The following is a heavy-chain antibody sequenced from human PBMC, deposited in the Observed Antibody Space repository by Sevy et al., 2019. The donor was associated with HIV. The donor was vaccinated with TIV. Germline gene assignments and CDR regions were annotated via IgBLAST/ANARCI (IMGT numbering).Heavy chain of an antibody. Sequence: GGSLRLSCAASGFTFSSYAMHWVRQAPGKGLEWVAVISYDGSNKYYADSVKGRFTISRDNSKNTLYLQMNSLRAEDTAVYYCARDSNIAFDIWGQWTMVTVSS. V-gene: IGHV3-30-3*01. CDR3: ARDSNIAFDI. D-gene: IGHD5-12*01. J-gene: IGHJ3*02. CDR1: GFTFSSYA. CDR2: ISYDGSNK.